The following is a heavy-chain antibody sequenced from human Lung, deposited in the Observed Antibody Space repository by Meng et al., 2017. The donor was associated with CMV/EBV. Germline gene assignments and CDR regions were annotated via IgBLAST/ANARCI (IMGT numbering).Heavy chain of an antibody. Sequence: GGSLRLXCAASGFIFSNYAMTWVRQAPGKGLEWVSGISGIGGSIYYAESVKGRFAISRDNSRNTLYLQMNNLRAEDTAKYYCAKIGYCSTASCNTWGYVAYWGQGTLVTVSS. CDR2: ISGIGGSI. D-gene: IGHD2-2*02. J-gene: IGHJ4*02. V-gene: IGHV3-23*01. CDR1: GFIFSNYA. CDR3: AKIGYCSTASCNTWGYVAY.